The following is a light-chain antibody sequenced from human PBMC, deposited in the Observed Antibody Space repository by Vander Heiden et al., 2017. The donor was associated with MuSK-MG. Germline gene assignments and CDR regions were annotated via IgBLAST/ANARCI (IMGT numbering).Light chain of an antibody. J-gene: IGKJ1*01. CDR3: QKENTAPRT. V-gene: IGKV1-27*01. CDR1: QGISNY. Sequence: DLHMTQSPSPLSASVGDRVTITCRASQGISNYLAWYQQKPGKVPKLLIYAASTLQSGVPSRFSGSGSGTDFTLTISSLQPEDVATYYCQKENTAPRTFGQRTKVEIK. CDR2: AAS.